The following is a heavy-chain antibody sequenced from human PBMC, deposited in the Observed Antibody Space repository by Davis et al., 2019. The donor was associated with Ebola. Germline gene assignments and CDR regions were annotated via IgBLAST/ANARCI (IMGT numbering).Heavy chain of an antibody. CDR2: IYTSGST. Sequence: SETLSLTCTVSGGSISSYYWSWIRQPAGKGLEWIGRIYTSGSTNYNPSLKSRVTISVDTSKNQFSLKLTSVTAADTAVYYCARVRYQVLSYHRGLYGMDVWGQGTTVTVSS. CDR3: ARVRYQVLSYHRGLYGMDV. J-gene: IGHJ6*02. CDR1: GGSISSYY. D-gene: IGHD2-2*01. V-gene: IGHV4-4*07.